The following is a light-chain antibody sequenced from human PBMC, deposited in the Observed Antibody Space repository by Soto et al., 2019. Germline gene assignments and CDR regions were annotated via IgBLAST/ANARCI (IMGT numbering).Light chain of an antibody. V-gene: IGLV2-14*03. J-gene: IGLJ2*01. CDR2: DVN. CDR3: SSHSSSSTLVV. CDR1: SSDVGGYNY. Sequence: QSALTQPASMSGSPGQSITISCTGTSSDVGGYNYVSWYRQHPGKAPKLMIYDVNNRPSGVSNRFSGSKSGNTASLTISGLQAGDEADYYCSSHSSSSTLVVFGGGTKLTVL.